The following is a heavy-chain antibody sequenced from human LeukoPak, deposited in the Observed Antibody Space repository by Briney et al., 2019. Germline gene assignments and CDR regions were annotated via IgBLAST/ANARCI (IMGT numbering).Heavy chain of an antibody. CDR1: GYSISSGYY. CDR2: IYHSGST. D-gene: IGHD2-15*01. J-gene: IGHJ5*01. V-gene: IGHV4-38-2*02. Sequence: SETLSLTCTVSGYSISSGYYWGWIRQPPGKGLEWIGSIYHSGSTNYNPSLKSRVTISVDKSKNQFSLKLSSVTAADTAVYYCARDRGRGGGSDSWGQGTLVTVSS. CDR3: ARDRGRGGGSDS.